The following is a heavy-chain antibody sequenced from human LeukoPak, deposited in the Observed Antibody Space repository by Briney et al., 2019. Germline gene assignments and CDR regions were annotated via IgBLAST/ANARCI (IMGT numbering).Heavy chain of an antibody. CDR2: INPNSGGT. CDR1: GYTFTGYY. D-gene: IGHD6-19*01. J-gene: IGHJ6*03. Sequence: ASVKVSCKASGYTFTGYYMHWVRQAPGQGLEWMGWINPNSGGTNYAQKFQGRVTMTRDTSISTAYMELSRLRSDDTAVYYCAREVVAGHYYYYYYMDVWAKGPRSPSP. CDR3: AREVVAGHYYYYYYMDV. V-gene: IGHV1-2*02.